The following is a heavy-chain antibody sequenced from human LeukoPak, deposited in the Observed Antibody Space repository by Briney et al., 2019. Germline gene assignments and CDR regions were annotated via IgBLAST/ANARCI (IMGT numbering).Heavy chain of an antibody. CDR1: GGTFSSYA. CDR3: AREGSEIFGVVEVLNWFDP. CDR2: IIPTFGTA. V-gene: IGHV1-69*13. J-gene: IGHJ5*02. D-gene: IGHD3-3*01. Sequence: SVKVSCKASGGTFSSYAISWVRQAPGQGLEWMGGIIPTFGTANYAQKFQGRVTITADESTSTAYMELSSLRSEDTAVYYCAREGSEIFGVVEVLNWFDPWGQGTLVTVSS.